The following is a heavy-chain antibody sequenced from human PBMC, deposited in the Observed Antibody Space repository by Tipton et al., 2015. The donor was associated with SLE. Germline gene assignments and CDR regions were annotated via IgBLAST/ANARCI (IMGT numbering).Heavy chain of an antibody. J-gene: IGHJ6*02. CDR3: ARDGGSSYGLDV. CDR2: ISSSSSYI. V-gene: IGHV3-21*03. Sequence: GSLRLSCAASGFTFSSFAMSWVRQAPGKGLEWVSSISSSSSYIYFADSVKGRFTISRDNAKNSLYLRMNSLRAEDTAVYYCARDGGSSYGLDVWGQGTTVTVSS. CDR1: GFTFSSFA. D-gene: IGHD6-13*01.